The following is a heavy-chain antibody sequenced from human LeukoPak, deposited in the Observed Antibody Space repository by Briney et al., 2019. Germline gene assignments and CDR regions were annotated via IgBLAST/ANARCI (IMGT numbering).Heavy chain of an antibody. J-gene: IGHJ6*03. CDR2: ISGDGDRI. CDR1: GFTFDGHA. D-gene: IGHD5-18*01. CDR3: AKDARLIHLWSIVYYYYYMDV. V-gene: IGHV3-43*02. Sequence: HTGGSLRLSCAASGFTFDGHAMHWVRQAPGKGLEWVSVISGDGDRIYYADSVKGRFTVSRDNSKNSLYLQLNSLRSEDTALYYCAKDARLIHLWSIVYYYYYMDVWGKGTAVTVSS.